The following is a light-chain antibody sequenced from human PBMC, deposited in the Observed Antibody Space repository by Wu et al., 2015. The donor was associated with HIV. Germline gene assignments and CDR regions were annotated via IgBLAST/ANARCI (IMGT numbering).Light chain of an antibody. CDR2: AAS. V-gene: IGKV1-39*01. CDR1: QSISSY. Sequence: VGDRVTITCRASQSISSYLNWYQQKPGKAPKLLIYAASSLQSGVPSRFGGSGFGTDFTLTISSLQPEDFATYYCQQSYSTLWTFGQGTKVEVK. J-gene: IGKJ1*01. CDR3: QQSYSTLWT.